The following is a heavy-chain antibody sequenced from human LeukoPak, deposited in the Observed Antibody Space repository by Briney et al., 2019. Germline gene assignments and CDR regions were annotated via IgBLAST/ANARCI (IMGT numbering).Heavy chain of an antibody. J-gene: IGHJ5*02. D-gene: IGHD6-13*01. CDR3: ARGPIAAAGILSGP. CDR2: INPNSGGT. V-gene: IGHV1-2*04. CDR1: GYTFTGYY. Sequence: GASVKVSCKASGYTFTGYYMHWVRQAPGQGLEWMGWINPNSGGTNYAQKFQGWVTMTRDTSISTAYMELSRLRSDDTAVYYCARGPIAAAGILSGPWGQGTLVTVSS.